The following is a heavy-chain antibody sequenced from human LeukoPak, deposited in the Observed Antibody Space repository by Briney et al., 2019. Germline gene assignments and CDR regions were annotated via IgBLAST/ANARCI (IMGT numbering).Heavy chain of an antibody. CDR1: GYTFSNYG. J-gene: IGHJ4*02. D-gene: IGHD2-15*01. Sequence: ASVKVSCKASGYTFSNYGISWVRQAPGQGLEWMGWISAYDGNTNYAQKLQGRVTMTTDTSASTAYMELRSLRSDDTAVYYCARERTLTSCYDYWGQGTLVTVSS. CDR2: ISAYDGNT. V-gene: IGHV1-18*01. CDR3: ARERTLTSCYDY.